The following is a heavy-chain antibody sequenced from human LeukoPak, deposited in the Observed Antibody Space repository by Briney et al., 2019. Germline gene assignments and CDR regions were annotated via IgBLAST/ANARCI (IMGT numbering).Heavy chain of an antibody. CDR2: ISHSSTYI. CDR1: GFTLSTFG. CDR3: ARGYYYDSSVAY. J-gene: IGHJ4*02. V-gene: IGHV3-21*01. Sequence: GGSLRLSCAASGFTLSTFGFNWVRQAPGKGLEWVSSISHSSTYISYADSVKGRFTISRDNARNSLFLQMNSLRAEDTAVYYCARGYYYDSSVAYWGKGTLVTVSS. D-gene: IGHD3-22*01.